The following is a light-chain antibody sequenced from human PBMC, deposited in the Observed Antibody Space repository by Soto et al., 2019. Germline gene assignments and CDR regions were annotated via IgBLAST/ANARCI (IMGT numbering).Light chain of an antibody. Sequence: DIQMTQSPSSLSASVGDRVTITCRASQGISKYLAWYQQKPGKVPKLLIYAASTLQSGVPSRFSGSGSGTDFALTISSLQPEDVANYYYQKYNSVPLTFGGGTKVEIK. J-gene: IGKJ4*01. CDR3: QKYNSVPLT. V-gene: IGKV1-27*01. CDR2: AAS. CDR1: QGISKY.